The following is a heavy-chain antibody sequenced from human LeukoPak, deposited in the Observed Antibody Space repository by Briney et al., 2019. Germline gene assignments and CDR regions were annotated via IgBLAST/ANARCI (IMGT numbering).Heavy chain of an antibody. CDR1: GGSISSYY. D-gene: IGHD3-3*01. Sequence: PSETLSLTCTVSGGSISSYYWSWIRQPAGKGLEWIGRIYTSGSTNYNPSLKSRVTISVDTSKNQFSLKLSSVTAADTAVYYCARQNEYYDFWSGYYTEPQVVWFDPWGQGTLVTVSS. CDR2: IYTSGST. J-gene: IGHJ5*02. CDR3: ARQNEYYDFWSGYYTEPQVVWFDP. V-gene: IGHV4-4*07.